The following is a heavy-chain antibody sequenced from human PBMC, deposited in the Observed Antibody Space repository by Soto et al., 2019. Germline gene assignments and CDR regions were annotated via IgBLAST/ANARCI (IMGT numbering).Heavy chain of an antibody. CDR1: GFTFSSYS. Sequence: GGSLRLSCAASGFTFSSYSLNWVRQAPGKGLEWVSSISSSSTYIYYADSLRGRFTISRDNAKKSLYLQMNSLRAEDTAVYYCARAYCSGGSCYWGDLFDYWGQGTLVTVSS. D-gene: IGHD2-15*01. V-gene: IGHV3-21*01. CDR2: ISSSSTYI. J-gene: IGHJ4*02. CDR3: ARAYCSGGSCYWGDLFDY.